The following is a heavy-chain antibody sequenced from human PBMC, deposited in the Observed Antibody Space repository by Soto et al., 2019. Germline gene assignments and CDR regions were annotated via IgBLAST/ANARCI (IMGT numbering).Heavy chain of an antibody. CDR3: ARILSP. Sequence: LQLQESGSGLVKPSQTLSLTCAVSGSSISSCGYSWSWIRQPPGKGLEWIGYIYHSGSTYYNPPLNRRATTSGDRSKNQFSLKLSSVTAADTAVYYCARILSPWGQGTLVTVSS. J-gene: IGHJ5*02. V-gene: IGHV4-30-2*01. CDR1: GSSISSCGYS. CDR2: IYHSGST.